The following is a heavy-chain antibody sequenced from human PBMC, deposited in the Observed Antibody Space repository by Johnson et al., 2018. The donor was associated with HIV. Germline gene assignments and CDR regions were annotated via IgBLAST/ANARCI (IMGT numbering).Heavy chain of an antibody. Sequence: VQLVESGGGVDQPGRSLRLSCEASGFTFSSYWMTWVRQAPGKGLEWVSAISGSGGSTYYADSVKGRCTISRDNSKNTLYLQMNSLRAEDTAVYYCAKGPLYYYDSSGYYYVDAFDNWGQGTMVTVSS. CDR2: ISGSGGST. J-gene: IGHJ3*02. V-gene: IGHV3-23*04. CDR1: GFTFSSYW. D-gene: IGHD3-22*01. CDR3: AKGPLYYYDSSGYYYVDAFDN.